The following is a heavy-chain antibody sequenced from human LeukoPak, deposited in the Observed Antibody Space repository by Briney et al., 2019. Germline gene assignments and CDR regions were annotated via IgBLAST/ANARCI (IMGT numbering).Heavy chain of an antibody. CDR2: ISYDGNNK. J-gene: IGHJ4*02. D-gene: IGHD3-10*01. V-gene: IGHV3-30-3*01. CDR1: GFTFSSYP. Sequence: GGSLRLSCAASGFTFSSYPMHWVRQAPGKGLEWVSFISYDGNNKYYTDSVKGRFTISRDNSKNTLYLQMSSLRADDTAVYYCAREGDGHYYGSESYYYFDYWGQGTLVTVSS. CDR3: AREGDGHYYGSESYYYFDY.